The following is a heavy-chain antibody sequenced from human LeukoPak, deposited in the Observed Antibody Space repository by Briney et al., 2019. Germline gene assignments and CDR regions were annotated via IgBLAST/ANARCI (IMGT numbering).Heavy chain of an antibody. CDR3: PRESSMKVEKYYFDY. D-gene: IGHD3-22*01. CDR1: GFTFSSYA. Sequence: PGRSLRLSCAASGFTFSSYAMHWVRQAPGKGLEWVAVISYDGSNKYYADSVKGRFTISRDNSKNTLYLQMNSLRAEDTDVYYCPRESSMKVEKYYFDYWGQGTLVPVSS. V-gene: IGHV3-30*04. CDR2: ISYDGSNK. J-gene: IGHJ4*02.